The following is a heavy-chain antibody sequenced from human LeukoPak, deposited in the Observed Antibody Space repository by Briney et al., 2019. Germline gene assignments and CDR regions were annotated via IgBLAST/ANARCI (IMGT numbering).Heavy chain of an antibody. D-gene: IGHD3-22*01. Sequence: YYADSVKGRFSVSRDNSKNILYLQMDSPRADDSALYYCAKDANYYDSSGYLIPFDYWGQGTLVTVSS. V-gene: IGHV3-33*06. J-gene: IGHJ4*02. CDR3: AKDANYYDSSGYLIPFDY.